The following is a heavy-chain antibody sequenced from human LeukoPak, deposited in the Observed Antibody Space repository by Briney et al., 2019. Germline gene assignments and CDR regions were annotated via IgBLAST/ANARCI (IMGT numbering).Heavy chain of an antibody. CDR2: INPNSGGT. J-gene: IGHJ4*02. CDR1: GYTFTSYA. V-gene: IGHV1-2*02. D-gene: IGHD4-23*01. Sequence: ASVKVSCKASGYTFTSYAMNWVRQAPGQGLEWMGWINPNSGGTNYAQKFQGRVTMTRDTSTSTVHMELSRLRSDDTAVYYCAADDYGGNSVNWGQGTLVTVSS. CDR3: AADDYGGNSVN.